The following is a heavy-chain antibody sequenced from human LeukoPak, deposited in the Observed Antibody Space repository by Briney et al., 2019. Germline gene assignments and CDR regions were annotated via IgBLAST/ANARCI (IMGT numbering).Heavy chain of an antibody. CDR2: FSLSGQT. Sequence: PSETLSLTCGVSGGSIRSTNWWSWVRQPPGPGLERIGEFSLSGQTNFNPSLTGRVTMSLDEYRNQLSLKLTSVTAADTAIYYCSRESGAFCPFGYWGQGTLVIV. CDR1: GGSIRSTNW. J-gene: IGHJ4*02. V-gene: IGHV4/OR15-8*02. CDR3: SRESGAFCPFGY. D-gene: IGHD1-26*01.